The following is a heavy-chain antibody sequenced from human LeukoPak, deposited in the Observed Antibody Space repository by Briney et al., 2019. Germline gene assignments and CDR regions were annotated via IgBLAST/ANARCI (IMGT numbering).Heavy chain of an antibody. CDR3: ARGRTTMIVPDI. D-gene: IGHD3-22*01. CDR1: GFTFSSYA. V-gene: IGHV3-30*04. CDR2: ISYDGSNK. Sequence: PGRSLRLSCAASGFTFSSYAMHWVRQAPGKGLEWVAVISYDGSNKYYTDSVKGRFTISRDDSKNTLYLQMNSLRAEDTAVYYCARGRTTMIVPDIWGQGTMVTVSS. J-gene: IGHJ3*02.